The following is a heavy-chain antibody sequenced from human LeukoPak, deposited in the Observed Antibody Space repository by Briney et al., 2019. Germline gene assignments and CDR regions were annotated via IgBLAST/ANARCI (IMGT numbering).Heavy chain of an antibody. CDR1: GGTFSSYA. J-gene: IGHJ6*02. V-gene: IGHV1-46*01. CDR2: INPSGGST. D-gene: IGHD5-18*01. Sequence: ASVKVSCKASGGTFSSYAISWVRQAPGQGLEWMGIINPSGGSTSYAQKFQGRVTMTRDTSTSTVYMELSSLRSEDTAVYYCAREGNRGYSYGPRYYYGMDVWGQGTTVTVSS. CDR3: AREGNRGYSYGPRYYYGMDV.